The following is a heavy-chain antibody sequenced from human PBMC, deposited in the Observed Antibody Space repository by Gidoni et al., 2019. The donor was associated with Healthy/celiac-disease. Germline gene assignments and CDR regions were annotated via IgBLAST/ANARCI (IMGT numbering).Heavy chain of an antibody. CDR2: ISWNSGSI. J-gene: IGHJ4*02. D-gene: IGHD5-12*01. Sequence: EVQLVESGGGLVQPGSSLRLSWAAPGFTFDEYALDWVRQAPGKGLEWVSGISWNSGSIGYAYSVNGRFTISSDYAKNSLYLQMNSLRAEDTALYYCAKDSGYDFPWVNWGQGTLVTVSS. CDR3: AKDSGYDFPWVN. CDR1: GFTFDEYA. V-gene: IGHV3-9*01.